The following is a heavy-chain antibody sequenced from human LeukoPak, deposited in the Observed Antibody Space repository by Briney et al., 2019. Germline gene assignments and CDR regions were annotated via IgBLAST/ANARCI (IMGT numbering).Heavy chain of an antibody. J-gene: IGHJ2*01. CDR2: IKQDGSEK. CDR1: GFSFSSYW. CDR3: AKDKGYFDWLFNWYFDP. D-gene: IGHD3-9*01. Sequence: GGSLRLSCAASGFSFSSYWMSWVRQAPGKGLEWVANIKQDGSEKYYVDSVKGRFTISRDNAENSLYLQMNSLRAEDTAVYYCAKDKGYFDWLFNWYFDPWGRGTLVTVSS. V-gene: IGHV3-7*03.